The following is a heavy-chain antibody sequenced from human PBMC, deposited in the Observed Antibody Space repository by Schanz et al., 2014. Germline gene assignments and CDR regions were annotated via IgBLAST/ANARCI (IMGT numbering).Heavy chain of an antibody. D-gene: IGHD3-16*01. CDR2: ISPSGGST. V-gene: IGHV1-46*01. CDR1: GYSFTTYF. Sequence: QVHLMQSGAEAKKPGASVKVSCKAFGYSFTTYFIHWVRLAPGQGFEWMGLISPSGGSTSYAQKFQGRATMPRDTPTSTVLMELSGLTSEDPAVYYCGRGGGAYPQKYGMDVWGQGTTVTVSS. J-gene: IGHJ6*02. CDR3: GRGGGAYPQKYGMDV.